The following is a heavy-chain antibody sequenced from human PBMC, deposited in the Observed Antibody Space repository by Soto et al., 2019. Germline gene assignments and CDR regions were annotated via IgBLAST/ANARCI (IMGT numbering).Heavy chain of an antibody. CDR1: GGSISSGDYY. Sequence: QVRLQESGPGLVTPSQTLSLTCTVSGGSISSGDYYWSWIRQPPGKGLEWIGYIYYSGSTYYNPSLKSRITISVDTSKGQFSLKLSSVTAADTAVYYCARGSPSSSGMDVWGQGTTVTVSS. D-gene: IGHD2-2*01. CDR3: ARGSPSSSGMDV. CDR2: IYYSGST. V-gene: IGHV4-30-4*01. J-gene: IGHJ6*02.